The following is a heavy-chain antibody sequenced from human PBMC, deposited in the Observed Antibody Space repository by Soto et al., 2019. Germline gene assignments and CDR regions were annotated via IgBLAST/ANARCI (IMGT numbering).Heavy chain of an antibody. J-gene: IGHJ6*02. CDR1: RVAFSKFI. CDR3: ARASVAARRRGGFYYDQGMDV. D-gene: IGHD6-6*01. V-gene: IGHV1-69*01. Sequence: QAQLEQSGGEVKKPGSSVKVSCKASRVAFSKFIVTWVRQAPGLGLEWVGGIIPVFGTANYAQKFQGRVTITADESRTTVYMELRSLTSQDTAVYFCARASVAARRRGGFYYDQGMDVWGQGTTV. CDR2: IIPVFGTA.